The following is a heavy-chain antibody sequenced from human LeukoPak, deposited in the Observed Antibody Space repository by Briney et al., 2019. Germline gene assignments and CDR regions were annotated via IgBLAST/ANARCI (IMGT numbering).Heavy chain of an antibody. V-gene: IGHV4-61*02. Sequence: PSETLSRTCTVSGGSISSGSYYWSWIRQPAGKGLEWIGRIYTSGSTNYNPSLKSRVTISVDTSKNQFSLKLSSVTAADTAVYYCARKDYYGSGSYDYWGQGTLVTVSS. CDR1: GGSISSGSYY. CDR3: ARKDYYGSGSYDY. CDR2: IYTSGST. J-gene: IGHJ4*02. D-gene: IGHD3-10*01.